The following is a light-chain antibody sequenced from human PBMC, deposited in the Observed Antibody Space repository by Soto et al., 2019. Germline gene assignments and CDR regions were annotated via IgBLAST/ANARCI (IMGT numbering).Light chain of an antibody. V-gene: IGKV1-5*03. CDR2: KAS. CDR1: QSINSG. J-gene: IGKJ1*01. CDR3: QQYNTFART. Sequence: DFQMTQSPSTLSASVGDRVTITCRASQSINSGLAWYQQKPGRAPKLLIYKASTLESGVPSRFSGSGSGTEFTLTISSLQPDDFATYYCQQYNTFARTFGQGTKV.